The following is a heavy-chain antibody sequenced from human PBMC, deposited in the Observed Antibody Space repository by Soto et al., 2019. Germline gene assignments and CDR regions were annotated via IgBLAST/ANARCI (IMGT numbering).Heavy chain of an antibody. CDR1: GYTFTSYA. D-gene: IGHD3-10*01. Sequence: ASVKVSCKASGYTFTSYAMHWVRQAPGQRLEWTGWINAGNGNAKYSQKFQGRVTITRDTSASTAYMELSSLRSEDTAVYYCARGVLLWFGEFLGMDVWGQGTTVTVSS. J-gene: IGHJ6*02. CDR2: INAGNGNA. CDR3: ARGVLLWFGEFLGMDV. V-gene: IGHV1-3*01.